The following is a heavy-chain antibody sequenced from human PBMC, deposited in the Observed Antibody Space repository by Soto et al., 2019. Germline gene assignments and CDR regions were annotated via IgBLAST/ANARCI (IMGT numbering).Heavy chain of an antibody. CDR2: INPNSGGT. CDR3: ARDLAKGGGSAGFDY. J-gene: IGHJ4*02. D-gene: IGHD2-15*01. Sequence: QVQLVQSGAEVKKPGASVKVSCKASGYTFTGYYIHWVRQAPGQGLEWMGWINPNSGGTKYPQKFQVRVTMTRYTSIRTVYMSLTGLKSDDTAVYFCARDLAKGGGSAGFDYWGQGTLVAVSS. V-gene: IGHV1-2*02. CDR1: GYTFTGYY.